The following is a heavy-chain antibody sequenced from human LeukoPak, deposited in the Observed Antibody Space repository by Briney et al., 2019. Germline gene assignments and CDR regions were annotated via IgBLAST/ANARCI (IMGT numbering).Heavy chain of an antibody. CDR3: VRDAEGAGISVNFWFDP. V-gene: IGHV1-8*01. D-gene: IGHD1-14*01. Sequence: ASVKVSCKASGFTFTRYDINWVRQASGQGLEWMGWMDPNNGNTGYAQKFQGRVTMTRDTYTSTAYMELRGLRPEDTAVYYCVRDAEGAGISVNFWFDPWGQGTLVTVSS. CDR2: MDPNNGNT. CDR1: GFTFTRYD. J-gene: IGHJ5*02.